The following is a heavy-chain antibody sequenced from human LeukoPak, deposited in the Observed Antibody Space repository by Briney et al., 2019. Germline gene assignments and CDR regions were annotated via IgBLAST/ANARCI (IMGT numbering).Heavy chain of an antibody. Sequence: SETLSLTCAVYGGSFSGYYWSWIRQPPGKGLEWIGEINHSGSTNYNPSLKSRVTISVDTSKNQFSLKLSSVTAADTAVYYCARSSGWDGYNYAGYWGQGTLVTVSS. V-gene: IGHV4-34*01. D-gene: IGHD5-24*01. CDR1: GGSFSGYY. J-gene: IGHJ4*02. CDR3: ARSSGWDGYNYAGY. CDR2: INHSGST.